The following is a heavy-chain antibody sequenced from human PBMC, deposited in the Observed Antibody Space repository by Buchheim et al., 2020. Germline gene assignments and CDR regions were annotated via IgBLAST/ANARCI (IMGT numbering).Heavy chain of an antibody. CDR3: ARDSPEWELPSYYMDV. Sequence: QVQLVESGGGVVQPGRSLRLSCAASGFTFSSYGMHWVRQAPGKGLEWVAVIWYDGSNKYYADSVKGRFTISRDNSKNMLYLQMNSLRAEDTAVYYCARDSPEWELPSYYMDVWGKGTT. J-gene: IGHJ6*03. CDR1: GFTFSSYG. D-gene: IGHD4-23*01. V-gene: IGHV3-33*01. CDR2: IWYDGSNK.